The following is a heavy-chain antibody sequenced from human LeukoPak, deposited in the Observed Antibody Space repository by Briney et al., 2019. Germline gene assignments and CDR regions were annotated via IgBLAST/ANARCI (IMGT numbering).Heavy chain of an antibody. CDR2: IYSGGST. J-gene: IGHJ4*02. CDR3: ARDLTFGDPLSFDY. V-gene: IGHV3-66*01. CDR1: AFSVGSNY. Sequence: GGSLRLSCAASAFSVGSNYMTWVRQAPGKGLEWVSLIYSGGSTYYADSVKGRFTISRDDAKNSMYLQMNSLRAEDTAVYYCARDLTFGDPLSFDYWGQGTLVTVSS. D-gene: IGHD3-16*01.